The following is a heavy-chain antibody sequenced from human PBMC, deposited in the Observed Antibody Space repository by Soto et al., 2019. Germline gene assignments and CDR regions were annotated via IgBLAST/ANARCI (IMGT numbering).Heavy chain of an antibody. CDR3: AHSVRFWSEGYFQH. CDR1: GFSLSTSGVG. CDR2: IYWDDDK. Sequence: QITLKESGPTLVKPTQTLTLTCTFSGFSLSTSGVGVGWIRQPPGKALEWLALIYWDDDKRYSPSLKSRLTITKDTSKHQVVLTMTNMDPVDTATYYCAHSVRFWSEGYFQHWGQCTLVTVSS. D-gene: IGHD3-3*01. J-gene: IGHJ1*01. V-gene: IGHV2-5*02.